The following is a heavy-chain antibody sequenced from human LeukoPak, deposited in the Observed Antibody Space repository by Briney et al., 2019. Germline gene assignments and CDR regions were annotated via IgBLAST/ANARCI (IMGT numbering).Heavy chain of an antibody. CDR1: GGSISSSNW. J-gene: IGHJ4*02. CDR2: INHSGST. V-gene: IGHV4-4*02. CDR3: ARGTYDIDGGFDY. D-gene: IGHD3-22*01. Sequence: SGTLSLTCAVSGGSISSSNWWSWVRQPPGKGLEWIGEINHSGSTNYNPSLKSRVTISVDTSKNQFSLKLSSVTAADTAVYYCARGTYDIDGGFDYWGQGTLVTVSS.